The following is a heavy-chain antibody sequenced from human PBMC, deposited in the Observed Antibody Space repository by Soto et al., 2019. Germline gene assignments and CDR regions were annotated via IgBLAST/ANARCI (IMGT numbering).Heavy chain of an antibody. J-gene: IGHJ5*02. D-gene: IGHD3-3*02. Sequence: SETLSLTCSVSGGSISSGYYYWSWIRQPPGKGLEWIGNIYYSGNTYYNPSLKSRLIISIDTSKNQFSLKLSSVTAADTAVYYCARRYLAENWFDPWGQGTLVTVSS. CDR1: GGSISSGYYY. CDR2: IYYSGNT. CDR3: ARRYLAENWFDP. V-gene: IGHV4-30-4*01.